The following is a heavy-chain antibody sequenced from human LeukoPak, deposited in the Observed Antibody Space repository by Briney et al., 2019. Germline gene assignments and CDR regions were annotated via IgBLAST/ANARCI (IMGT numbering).Heavy chain of an antibody. CDR1: GDSISGSSDY. J-gene: IGHJ5*02. D-gene: IGHD3-10*01. V-gene: IGHV4-39*01. CDR2: IYYGGTT. CDR3: ARNRYYYGSRNYGVPNWFDP. Sequence: SETLSLTCNVSGDSISGSSDYWGWIRQPPGKGLEWIGNIYYGGTTFYKPSLKSRVTISVHTSKNQFSLRLSSVTAADTAVYYCARNRYYYGSRNYGVPNWFDPWGQGTLVTVSS.